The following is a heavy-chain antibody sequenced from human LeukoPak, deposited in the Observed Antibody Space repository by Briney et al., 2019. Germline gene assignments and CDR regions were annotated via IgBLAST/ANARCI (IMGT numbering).Heavy chain of an antibody. CDR2: INSDGSIT. CDR3: ARGYYYDSSGPNTPFDY. CDR1: GFTVSNYW. D-gene: IGHD3-22*01. V-gene: IGHV3-74*01. J-gene: IGHJ4*02. Sequence: GGSLRLSCAASGFTVSNYWMHWVRQAPGKGLVWVSRINSDGSITTYADSVKGRFTISRDNAKNTLYLQMNSLRVEDTAVYYCARGYYYDSSGPNTPFDYWGQGTLVTVSS.